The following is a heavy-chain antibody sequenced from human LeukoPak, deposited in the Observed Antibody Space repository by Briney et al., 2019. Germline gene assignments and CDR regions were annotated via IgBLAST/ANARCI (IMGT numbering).Heavy chain of an antibody. Sequence: GGSLRVSCAASGFTFSLYDLSWVRPAPGKGLECVSAISRGVGSTYYADSVKGRFTISRDNSKNTLYLQMNNPGLDDTAVYYCAKKGQADDGGKPDWGQGTLVTVSS. CDR3: AKKGQADDGGKPD. V-gene: IGHV3-23*01. CDR1: GFTFSLYD. CDR2: ISRGVGST. J-gene: IGHJ4*02.